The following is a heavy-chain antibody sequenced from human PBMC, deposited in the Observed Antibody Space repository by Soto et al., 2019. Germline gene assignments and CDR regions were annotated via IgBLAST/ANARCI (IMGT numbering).Heavy chain of an antibody. D-gene: IGHD3-22*01. Sequence: SVKVACKTSGYTFTNYVINWVRLAPGQELEWKGWISASTGSTISAQQFQDRVTLTADTSTTTAYMEVRSLSSVTAADKAVYYCARVELEYYDSSGYLGPFDYWGQGPLGTVSS. CDR1: GYTFTNYV. V-gene: IGHV1-18*01. CDR2: ISASTGST. CDR3: ARVELEYYDSSGYLGPFDY. J-gene: IGHJ4*02.